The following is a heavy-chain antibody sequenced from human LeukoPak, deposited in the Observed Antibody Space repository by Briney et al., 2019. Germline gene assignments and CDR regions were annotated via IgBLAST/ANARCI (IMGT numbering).Heavy chain of an antibody. V-gene: IGHV4-59*02. D-gene: IGHD7-27*01. J-gene: IGHJ4*02. CDR3: ASRKLGNDY. CDR2: IYYTGST. CDR1: GGSVSDYY. Sequence: PSETLSLTCTVSGGSVSDYYWSWIRQSPGKGLEWIGYIYYTGSTNYNPSLKSRVTISADTSKNEFSLKLNSVTAADTAVYYCASRKLGNDYWGQGTLVTVSS.